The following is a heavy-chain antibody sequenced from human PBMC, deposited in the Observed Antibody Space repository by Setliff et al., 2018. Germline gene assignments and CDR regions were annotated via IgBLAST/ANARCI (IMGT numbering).Heavy chain of an antibody. Sequence: PSETLSLTCAVSGYSISSGYYWGWIRQPPGKGLEWIGSIYHSGSTYYNPSLKSRVTISVDTSKNQFSLKLSSVTAADTAVYYCARGKIRITMIVVPTGGAFDIWGQGTMVTVSS. J-gene: IGHJ3*02. CDR2: IYHSGST. CDR3: ARGKIRITMIVVPTGGAFDI. CDR1: GYSISSGYY. V-gene: IGHV4-38-2*01. D-gene: IGHD3-22*01.